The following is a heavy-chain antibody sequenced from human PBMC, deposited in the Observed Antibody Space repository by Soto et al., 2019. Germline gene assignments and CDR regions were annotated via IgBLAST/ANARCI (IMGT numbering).Heavy chain of an antibody. CDR3: ARGNYDFWSGYYDS. CDR2: IRSKTYGGTT. V-gene: IGHV3-49*03. D-gene: IGHD3-3*01. Sequence: GGSLRLSCTASGFSFGDYAMSWFRQAPGKGLEWVGFIRSKTYGGTTEYAASVKGRFTISRDDSKSIAYLQMNSLKTEDTAVYYCARGNYDFWSGYYDSWGQGTLVTVSS. J-gene: IGHJ4*02. CDR1: GFSFGDYA.